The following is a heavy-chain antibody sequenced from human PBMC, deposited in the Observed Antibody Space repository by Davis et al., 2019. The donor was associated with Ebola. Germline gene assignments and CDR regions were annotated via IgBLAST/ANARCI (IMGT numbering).Heavy chain of an antibody. CDR1: GFTVSSNY. J-gene: IGHJ6*02. CDR2: IYSGGST. Sequence: PGGSLRLSCAASGFTVSSNYMSWVRQAPGKGLEWVSVIYSGGSTYYADSVKGRFTISRDNSKNTLYLQMNSLRAEDTAVYYCARELYCSSTSCPDYYYYGMDVWGQGTTVTVSS. D-gene: IGHD2-2*01. V-gene: IGHV3-66*01. CDR3: ARELYCSSTSCPDYYYYGMDV.